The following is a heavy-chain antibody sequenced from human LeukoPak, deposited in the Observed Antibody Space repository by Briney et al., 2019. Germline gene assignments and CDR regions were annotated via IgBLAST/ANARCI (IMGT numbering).Heavy chain of an antibody. J-gene: IGHJ6*03. V-gene: IGHV4-59*08. D-gene: IGHD6-13*01. CDR1: GGSIRSYS. CDR3: ARYSSSWFLTDYYYYMDI. Sequence: NPAETLSLTCTVSGGSIRSYSWSWIRQSPGKGLEWIGSISYCGSTDYNPSLNNRVTISVDRSKNNFSLRLTSVSAADTAVYYCARYSSSWFLTDYYYYMDIWGKGTTVIVSS. CDR2: ISYCGST.